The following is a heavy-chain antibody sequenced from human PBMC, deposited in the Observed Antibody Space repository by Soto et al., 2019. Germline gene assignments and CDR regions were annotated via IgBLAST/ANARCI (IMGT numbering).Heavy chain of an antibody. Sequence: GGSLRLSCAASGFTFSGYAMTWVRQAPGKGLEWVSSISGSGGATYYADSVKGRFTMSRDDSKNTLYLQMNSLRAEDTALYYCAKAGRPYYDLWSENRFDPWGQGTLVTVSS. CDR3: AKAGRPYYDLWSENRFDP. CDR1: GFTFSGYA. D-gene: IGHD3-3*01. CDR2: ISGSGGAT. J-gene: IGHJ5*02. V-gene: IGHV3-23*01.